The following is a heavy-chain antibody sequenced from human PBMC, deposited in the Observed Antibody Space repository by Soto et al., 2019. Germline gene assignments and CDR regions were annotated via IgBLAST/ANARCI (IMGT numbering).Heavy chain of an antibody. CDR3: ARDLSLQGVVSPIDY. J-gene: IGHJ4*02. Sequence: QVQLMQSGAEVKKPGASVKVSCKASGYTFSSYGVSWVRQAPGQGLEWMGWISPYNGNTNYAQKFQGRVIMTTDTSTSTAHMELRGLRSDNTAVFFCARDLSLQGVVSPIDYWGPGTLVTVSS. CDR1: GYTFSSYG. V-gene: IGHV1-18*01. D-gene: IGHD2-8*01. CDR2: ISPYNGNT.